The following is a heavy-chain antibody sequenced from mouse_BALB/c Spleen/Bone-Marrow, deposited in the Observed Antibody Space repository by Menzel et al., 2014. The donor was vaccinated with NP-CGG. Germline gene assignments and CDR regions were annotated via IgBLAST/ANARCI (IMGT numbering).Heavy chain of an antibody. CDR3: TRGLPDY. Sequence: VQLQQSAAELARPGASVKTSCKASGYTFINYLIHWIKKRPGQGLEWIGYINPSSGYIEYNQNFKDKTTLTADKSSSTAYMQLSSLTSEDSAVYYCTRGLPDYWGQGTSVTVSS. J-gene: IGHJ4*01. V-gene: IGHV1-4*02. CDR2: INPSSGYI. CDR1: GYTFINYL.